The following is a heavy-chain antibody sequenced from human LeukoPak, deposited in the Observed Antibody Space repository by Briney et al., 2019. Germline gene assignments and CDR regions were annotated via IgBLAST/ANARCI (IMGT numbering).Heavy chain of an antibody. J-gene: IGHJ4*02. CDR3: ARQGPTYYDFWSGYRGNLDY. Sequence: SETLSLTCTVSGGSISSSSYYWGWIRQPPGKGLEWIGSIYYSGSTYYNPSLKSRVTISVDTSKNQFSLKLSSVTAADTAVYYCARQGPTYYDFWSGYRGNLDYWGQGTLVTVSS. CDR2: IYYSGST. D-gene: IGHD3-3*01. V-gene: IGHV4-39*01. CDR1: GGSISSSSYY.